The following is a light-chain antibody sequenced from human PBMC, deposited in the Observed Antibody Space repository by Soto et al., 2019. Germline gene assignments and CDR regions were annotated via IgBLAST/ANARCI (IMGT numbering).Light chain of an antibody. CDR1: TSNSGSNT. Sequence: QSALTQPPSASGTPGQRFTISCSGSTSNSGSNTVNWYQQLPGTAPKLLIYSNNQRPSGVPDRFSGSKSGTSASLAISGLQSEDEADYYCAAWDDSLSGYVFGTGTKVTVL. J-gene: IGLJ1*01. V-gene: IGLV1-44*01. CDR2: SNN. CDR3: AAWDDSLSGYV.